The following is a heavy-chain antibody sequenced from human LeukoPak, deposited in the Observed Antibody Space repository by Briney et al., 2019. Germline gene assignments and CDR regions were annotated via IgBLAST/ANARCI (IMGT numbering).Heavy chain of an antibody. D-gene: IGHD7-27*01. CDR1: GYRFTNYW. V-gene: IGHV5-51*01. Sequence: GESLKISCKGSGYRFTNYWIGWVRQMPGKGLGWMGIIYPGDSDTRYSPSFQGQVTISADKSISTAYLQWSSLKASDTAMYYCARGERGNWGLYYFDYWGQGTLVTVSS. J-gene: IGHJ4*02. CDR2: IYPGDSDT. CDR3: ARGERGNWGLYYFDY.